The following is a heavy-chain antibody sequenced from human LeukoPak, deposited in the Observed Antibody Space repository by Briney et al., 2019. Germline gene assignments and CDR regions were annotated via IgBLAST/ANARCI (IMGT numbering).Heavy chain of an antibody. CDR2: IWYDGSNK. V-gene: IGHV3-33*01. J-gene: IGHJ4*02. CDR1: GFTFSSYG. Sequence: GRSLRLSCAASGFTFSSYGMHWVRQAPGKGLEWVAVIWYDGSNKYYADSVKGRFTISRDNSKNTLYLQMNSLRAEDTAVYYCARASEQWLPSDYWGQGTLVTVSS. CDR3: ARASEQWLPSDY. D-gene: IGHD6-19*01.